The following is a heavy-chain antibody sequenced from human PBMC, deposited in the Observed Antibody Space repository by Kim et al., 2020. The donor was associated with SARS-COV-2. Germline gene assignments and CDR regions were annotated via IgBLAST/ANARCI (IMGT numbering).Heavy chain of an antibody. CDR3: ARGRQQLVDF. CDR2: GST. D-gene: IGHD6-13*01. V-gene: IGHV1-46*03. J-gene: IGHJ3*01. Sequence: GSTSYAQQFQGRVTMTRDTSTSTVYMELSSLRSEDTAVYYCARGRQQLVDFWGQGTMVTVSS.